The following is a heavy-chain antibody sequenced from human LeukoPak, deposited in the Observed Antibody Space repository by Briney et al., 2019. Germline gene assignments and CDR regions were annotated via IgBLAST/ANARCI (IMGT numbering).Heavy chain of an antibody. D-gene: IGHD2-2*01. V-gene: IGHV4-34*01. CDR1: GGSFSGYY. Sequence: SETLSLTCAVYGGSFSGYYWSWIRQPPGKGLEWIGEINHSGSTNYNPSLKSRVTISVDTSKNQFSLKLSSVTAADTAVYYCARDLLAPAAIENWFDPWGQGTLVTVSS. J-gene: IGHJ5*02. CDR3: ARDLLAPAAIENWFDP. CDR2: INHSGST.